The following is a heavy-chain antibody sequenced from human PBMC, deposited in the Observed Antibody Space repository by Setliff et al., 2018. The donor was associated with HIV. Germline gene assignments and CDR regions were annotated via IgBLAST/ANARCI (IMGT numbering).Heavy chain of an antibody. V-gene: IGHV4-34*01. CDR3: ASMMVRGVILPDYMDV. CDR2: INHSGST. D-gene: IGHD3-10*01. Sequence: SETLSLTCAVYGGSFSGYYWSWIRQPPGKGLEWIGEINHSGSTNYNPSLKSRVTISVDTSKNQFSLKLSSVTAADTAVYYCASMMVRGVILPDYMDVWGKGTTVTSP. J-gene: IGHJ6*03. CDR1: GGSFSGYY.